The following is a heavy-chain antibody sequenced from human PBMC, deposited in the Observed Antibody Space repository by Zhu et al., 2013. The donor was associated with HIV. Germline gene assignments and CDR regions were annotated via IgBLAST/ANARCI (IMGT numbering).Heavy chain of an antibody. J-gene: IGHJ6*02. CDR1: GGTLSGYA. V-gene: IGHV1-69*01. CDR2: INTIFGTA. Sequence: QVQLVQSGAEVKKPGSSVKVSCKASGGTLSGYAINWVRQAPGQGLEWMGGINTIFGTANYAQNFQGRVTITADESTSTAYMELSSLRSEDTAVYYCARGIVVPAVRGGMDVWGQGTTVTVSS. CDR3: ARGIVVPAVRGGMDV. D-gene: IGHD2-2*01.